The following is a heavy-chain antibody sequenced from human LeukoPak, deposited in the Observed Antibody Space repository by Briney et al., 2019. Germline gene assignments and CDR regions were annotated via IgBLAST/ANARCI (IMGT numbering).Heavy chain of an antibody. CDR2: IKQDGSEK. CDR1: RFTFSSYW. CDR3: ARYCGGDCYGMDV. J-gene: IGHJ6*02. Sequence: PGGSLRLSCAASRFTFSSYWMSWVRQAPGKGLEWVANIKQDGSEKDYVDSVKGRFTISRDNAKNSLYLQMNSLRAEDTAVYSCARYCGGDCYGMDVWGQGTTVTVSS. D-gene: IGHD2-21*01. V-gene: IGHV3-7*01.